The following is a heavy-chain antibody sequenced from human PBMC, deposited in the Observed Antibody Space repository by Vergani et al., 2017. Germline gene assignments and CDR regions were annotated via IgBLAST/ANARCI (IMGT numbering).Heavy chain of an antibody. V-gene: IGHV5-51*03. J-gene: IGHJ6*03. Sequence: EVHLVQSGAEVKKPGEFLKISCGGSGYIFSHYRIARVRQMPGTGLEWMGIIYPGDSKTKYNPSFQGQVTVSADKSISTAYLQWNTLRAPDTAIYYCAIMGTYWDHYYMDVWGKXP. CDR2: IYPGDSKT. CDR1: GYIFSHYR. D-gene: IGHD2-21*01. CDR3: AIMGTYWDHYYMDV.